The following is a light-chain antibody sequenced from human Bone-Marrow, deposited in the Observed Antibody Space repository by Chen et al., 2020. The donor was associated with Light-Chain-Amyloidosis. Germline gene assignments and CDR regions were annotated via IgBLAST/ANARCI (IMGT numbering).Light chain of an antibody. CDR2: DVT. V-gene: IGLV2-14*03. CDR3: SSYTTTSDPLI. J-gene: IGLJ2*01. CDR1: SSDIGGYNY. Sequence: QSALTQPASVSGSPGQSITISCTGTSSDIGGYNYVFWYQQHPGRAPKLMIYDVTNRPSGVSQRYSGAKAGNTASLTISGLQAEDEADYYSSSYTTTSDPLIFGGGTKVTVL.